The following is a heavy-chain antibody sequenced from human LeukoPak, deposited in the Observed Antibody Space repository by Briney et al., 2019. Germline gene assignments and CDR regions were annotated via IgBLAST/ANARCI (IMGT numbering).Heavy chain of an antibody. V-gene: IGHV1-8*01. D-gene: IGHD7-27*01. CDR1: GYTFSSYD. Sequence: ASVKVSCKTSGYTFSSYDINLVRQATGQGLEWMGWMNPNSGETGFAQNFQGRVTLTKNTSITTAYMELSSLRSEDTAVYYCARGDPWGFDPWGQGTLVTVSS. CDR3: ARGDPWGFDP. J-gene: IGHJ5*02. CDR2: MNPNSGET.